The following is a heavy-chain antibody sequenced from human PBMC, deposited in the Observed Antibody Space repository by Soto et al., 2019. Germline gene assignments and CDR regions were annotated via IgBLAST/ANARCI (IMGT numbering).Heavy chain of an antibody. CDR2: IHHSGST. CDR1: RGVFSGYY. CDR3: ARSRPLCGTPAWYHNFGR. Sequence: LSLTCGVQRGVFSGYYWSWIRQSPGKGLEWIGEIHHSGSTHDTPSLKGRLTMSADSSRKQVSVSLTSVTAADTAIYYCARSRPLCGTPAWYHNFGRWGQGTLVTV. J-gene: IGHJ4*02. D-gene: IGHD1-1*01. V-gene: IGHV4-34*01.